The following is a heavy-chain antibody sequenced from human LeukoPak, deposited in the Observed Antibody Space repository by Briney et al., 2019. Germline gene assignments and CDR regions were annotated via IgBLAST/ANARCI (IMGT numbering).Heavy chain of an antibody. CDR1: GGSISSYY. CDR2: IYYSGST. D-gene: IGHD3-22*01. CDR3: ASSGYSPLYHYYGMDV. Sequence: SETLSLTCTVSGGSISSYYWSWIRQPPGKGLEWIGYIYYSGSTNYNPSLKSRVTISVDTSKNQFSLKLSSVTAADTAVYYCASSGYSPLYHYYGMDVWGQGTTVTVSS. V-gene: IGHV4-59*01. J-gene: IGHJ6*02.